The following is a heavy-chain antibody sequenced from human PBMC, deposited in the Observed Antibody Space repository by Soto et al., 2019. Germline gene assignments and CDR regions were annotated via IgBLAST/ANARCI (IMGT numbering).Heavy chain of an antibody. CDR2: ISGGGGST. J-gene: IGHJ4*02. Sequence: GGSLRLSCAASGFTFSSYAMSWVRQAPGKGLEWVSAISGGGGSTYYADSVKGRFTIPRDNSKNTLYLQMNSLRAEDTAVYYCAKANRITMIVVVINVDFDYWGQGTLVTVSS. CDR1: GFTFSSYA. CDR3: AKANRITMIVVVINVDFDY. D-gene: IGHD3-22*01. V-gene: IGHV3-23*01.